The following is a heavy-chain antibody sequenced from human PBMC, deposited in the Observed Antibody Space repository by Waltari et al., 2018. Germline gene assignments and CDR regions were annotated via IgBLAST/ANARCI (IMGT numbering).Heavy chain of an antibody. J-gene: IGHJ6*02. V-gene: IGHV3-43*01. CDR3: AKGKQGGSSEAGGMDV. D-gene: IGHD1-26*01. CDR1: GFTFDDYT. Sequence: EVQLVESGGVVVQPGGSLRLSCAASGFTFDDYTMHWVRQAPGKGLRLVSLTSWDGGSTYYAYSGKCRFTISRDNSKNSLYLQMNSLRTEDTALYYCAKGKQGGSSEAGGMDVWGQGTTVTVSS. CDR2: TSWDGGST.